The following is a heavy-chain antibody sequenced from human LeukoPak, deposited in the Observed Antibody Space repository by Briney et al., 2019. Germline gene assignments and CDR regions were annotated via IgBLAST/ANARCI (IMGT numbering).Heavy chain of an antibody. D-gene: IGHD1-7*01. J-gene: IGHJ4*02. V-gene: IGHV3-21*05. CDR1: GFTFSSYG. CDR2: IGRGGIDL. CDR3: ARGTYYFDS. Sequence: GGSLRLSCAASGFTFSSYGMHWVRQAPGKGLEWVSYIGRGGIDLYYADSVKGRFTVSRDNAKNSLFLQMNSLRAEDTAVYYCARGTYYFDSWGQGTLVTVSS.